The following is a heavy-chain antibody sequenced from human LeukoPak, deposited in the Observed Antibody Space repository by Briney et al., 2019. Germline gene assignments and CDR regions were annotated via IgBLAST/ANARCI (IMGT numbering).Heavy chain of an antibody. D-gene: IGHD1-26*01. J-gene: IGHJ4*02. V-gene: IGHV1-8*01. CDR2: MNPNSGST. CDR1: GYTFTSYD. CDR3: ARVLYCGRYYVDS. Sequence: ASVTLSCTASGYTFTSYDINWVRQATGQGLEWMGWMNPNSGSTGYAQKFQGRVTMTRNTSISTAYMELSSLRSEDTAVYYCARVLYCGRYYVDSWGQGALVTVSS.